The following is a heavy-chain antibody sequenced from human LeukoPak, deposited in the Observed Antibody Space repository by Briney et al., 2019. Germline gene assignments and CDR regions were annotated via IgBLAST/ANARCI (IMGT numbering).Heavy chain of an antibody. CDR2: IKQDGSEK. CDR3: ARVWGITMVRGVIGDAFDI. CDR1: GFTFSSYW. D-gene: IGHD3-10*01. J-gene: IGHJ3*02. V-gene: IGHV3-7*01. Sequence: GGSLRLSCAASGFTFSSYWMSWVRQAPGKGLEWVANIKQDGSEKNYVDSVKGRFTISRDNAKNSLYLQMNSLRAEDTAVYYCARVWGITMVRGVIGDAFDIWGQGTMVTVSS.